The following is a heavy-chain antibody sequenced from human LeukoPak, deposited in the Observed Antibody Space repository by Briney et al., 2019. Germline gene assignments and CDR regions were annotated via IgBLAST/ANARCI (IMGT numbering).Heavy chain of an antibody. J-gene: IGHJ5*02. D-gene: IGHD6-19*01. V-gene: IGHV4-59*04. Sequence: SETLSLTCTVSGGSISSYYWSWIRQPPGKGLEWIGYIYYSGSTYYNPSLKSRVTISVDTSKNQFSLKLSSVTAADTAVYYCAAPRGYSSGWYSPLNWFDPWGQGTLVTVSS. CDR3: AAPRGYSSGWYSPLNWFDP. CDR2: IYYSGST. CDR1: GGSISSYY.